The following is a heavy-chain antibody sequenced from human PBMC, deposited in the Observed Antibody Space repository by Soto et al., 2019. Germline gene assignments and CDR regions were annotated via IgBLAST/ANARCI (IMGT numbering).Heavy chain of an antibody. V-gene: IGHV1-58*01. Sequence: SVKVSCKASGFTFTSSAVQWVLQARGQRLEWIGWIVVGSGNTNYAQKFQDTVTLTRDMSTSTAYMELSSLRSEDTAVYYFPASLYNWNRKSYYYYGMDVWGQGTTVTVSS. J-gene: IGHJ6*02. CDR1: GFTFTSSA. D-gene: IGHD1-20*01. CDR3: PASLYNWNRKSYYYYGMDV. CDR2: IVVGSGNT.